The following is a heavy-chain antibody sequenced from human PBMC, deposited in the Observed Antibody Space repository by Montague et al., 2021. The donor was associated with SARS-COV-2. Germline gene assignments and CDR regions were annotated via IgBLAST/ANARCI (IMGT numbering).Heavy chain of an antibody. CDR2: SGST. Sequence: SGSTNXKPSLKSRVTISVDTSKNQFSLKLSSGTAADTDVYYCATQPCTNGVCENWFDPWGQVTLVPVSS. V-gene: IGHV4-59*01. CDR3: ATQPCTNGVCENWFDP. D-gene: IGHD2-8*01. J-gene: IGHJ5*02.